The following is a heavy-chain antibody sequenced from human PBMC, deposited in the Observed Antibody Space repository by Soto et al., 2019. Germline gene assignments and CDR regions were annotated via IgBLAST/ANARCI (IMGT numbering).Heavy chain of an antibody. Sequence: EVQLVESGGGLVQPGGSLRLSCAASGFTFSTYLMSWVRQTPGKGLEWVANINEDGSERYYVDSVKRRFPIPRNNAKNSLYLQMNSLRGEDMAVYYCARVGFLDYWGEGTRVTVSS. D-gene: IGHD3-10*01. J-gene: IGHJ4*02. V-gene: IGHV3-7*05. CDR1: GFTFSTYL. CDR3: ARVGFLDY. CDR2: INEDGSER.